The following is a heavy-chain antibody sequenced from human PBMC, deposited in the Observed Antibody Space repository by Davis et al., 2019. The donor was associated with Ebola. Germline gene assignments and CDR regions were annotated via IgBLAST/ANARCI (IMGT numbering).Heavy chain of an antibody. CDR3: ARDAHDIVVVVAYYGMDV. D-gene: IGHD2-15*01. CDR2: IHNDGSLT. CDR1: GFTLSNYW. V-gene: IGHV3-74*01. Sequence: HTGGSLRLSCEASGFTLSNYWMHWVRQAPGKGLVWISRIHNDGSLTGYADSVKGRFTISRDNAKNTLYLQMNSLRAEDSAVYYCARDAHDIVVVVAYYGMDVWGKGTTVTVSS. J-gene: IGHJ6*04.